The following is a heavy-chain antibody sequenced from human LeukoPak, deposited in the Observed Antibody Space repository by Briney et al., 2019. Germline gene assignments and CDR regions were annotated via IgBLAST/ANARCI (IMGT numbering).Heavy chain of an antibody. CDR1: GFSFSTYW. CDR3: TGVGDY. D-gene: IGHD2-8*01. J-gene: IGHJ4*02. CDR2: MKPEGGAT. Sequence: GGSLRLSYAGSGFSFSTYWMHWVRQAPGKGLVWVSGMKPEGGATYYADSVKGRFTISRDNAKSTVYLQMSSLRAEDTAVYYCTGVGDYWGQGTLVTVSS. V-gene: IGHV3-74*01.